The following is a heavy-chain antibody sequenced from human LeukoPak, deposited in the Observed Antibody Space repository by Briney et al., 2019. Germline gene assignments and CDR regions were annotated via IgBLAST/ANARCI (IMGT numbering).Heavy chain of an antibody. V-gene: IGHV3-30*02. D-gene: IGHD3-3*01. CDR3: AKDREVFWSGYSLLDY. J-gene: IGHJ4*02. Sequence: SGGSLRLSCAASGFTFSSYGMHWVRQAPGKGLEWVAFIRYDGSNKYYADPVKGRFTISRDNSKNTLYLQMNSLRAEDTAVYYCAKDREVFWSGYSLLDYWGQETLVTVSS. CDR2: IRYDGSNK. CDR1: GFTFSSYG.